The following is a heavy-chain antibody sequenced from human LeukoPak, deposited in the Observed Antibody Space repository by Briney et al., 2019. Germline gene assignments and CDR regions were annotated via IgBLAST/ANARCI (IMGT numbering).Heavy chain of an antibody. Sequence: GGSLRLSCSVSGFTFSTYVMHWVRQAPGKGLEYVSAISSNGDNTYYADSVKGRFTLSRDNSKNTLYLQMSSLRADDTAVYYCVRGTGYWGQGTLVTVSS. J-gene: IGHJ4*02. CDR3: VRGTGY. V-gene: IGHV3-64D*06. CDR1: GFTFSTYV. CDR2: ISSNGDNT.